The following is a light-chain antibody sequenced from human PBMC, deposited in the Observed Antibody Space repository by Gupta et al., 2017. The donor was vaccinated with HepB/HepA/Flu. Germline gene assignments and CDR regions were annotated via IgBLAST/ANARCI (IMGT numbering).Light chain of an antibody. Sequence: QPVLTQPPSVSAAPGQNVIISCSGSSSNIGNNYVSWYQHPPGKAPKLLIYDYNKRPSGIPDRFSGSKSGTSATLGITGLQTGDEADYYCGTWDSSLSVVVFGGGTKLTVL. CDR1: SSNIGNNY. CDR2: DYN. J-gene: IGLJ2*01. CDR3: GTWDSSLSVVV. V-gene: IGLV1-51*01.